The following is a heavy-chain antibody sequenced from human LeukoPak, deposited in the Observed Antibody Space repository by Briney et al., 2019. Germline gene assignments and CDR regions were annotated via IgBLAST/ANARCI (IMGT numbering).Heavy chain of an antibody. CDR3: AAIVGAYDAFDI. J-gene: IGHJ3*02. Sequence: GRSLRLSCAASGFTFSSYGMHWVRQAPGKGLEWVSVIYSGGSTYYADSVKGRFTISRDNSKNTLYLQMNSLRAEDTAVYYCAAIVGAYDAFDIWGQGTMVTVSS. V-gene: IGHV3-NL1*01. CDR2: IYSGGST. D-gene: IGHD1-26*01. CDR1: GFTFSSYG.